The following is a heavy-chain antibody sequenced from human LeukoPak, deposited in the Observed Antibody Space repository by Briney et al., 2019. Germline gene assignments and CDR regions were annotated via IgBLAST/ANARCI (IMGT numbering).Heavy chain of an antibody. D-gene: IGHD1-26*01. J-gene: IGHJ4*02. CDR2: IIPIFGTA. CDR3: ARDIVGATEGDY. CDR1: GGTFSSYA. Sequence: SVKVSCKASGGTFSSYAISWVRQAPGQGLEWMGGIIPIFGTANYAQKFQGRVTITADESTSTAYMELSRLRSEDTAVYYCARDIVGATEGDYWGQGTLVTVSS. V-gene: IGHV1-69*01.